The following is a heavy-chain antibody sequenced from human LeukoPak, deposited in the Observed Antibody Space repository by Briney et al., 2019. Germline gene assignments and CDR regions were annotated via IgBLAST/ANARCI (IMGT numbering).Heavy chain of an antibody. CDR2: ITASSTAI. CDR1: GFTFNTYT. J-gene: IGHJ4*02. V-gene: IGHV3-21*01. D-gene: IGHD3-9*01. Sequence: GGSLRLSCAASGFTFNTYTMNWVRQAPGKGLEWVSSITASSTAIYSADSVKGRFTISRDNAKNFLYLQMNSLRAEDTAVYYCARTYYDILTGYNPYFDYWGQGILVTASS. CDR3: ARTYYDILTGYNPYFDY.